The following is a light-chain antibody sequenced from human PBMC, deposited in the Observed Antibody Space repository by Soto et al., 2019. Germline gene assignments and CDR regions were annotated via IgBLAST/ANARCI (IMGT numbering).Light chain of an antibody. CDR3: QKYTNVPA. CDR1: QGISNY. J-gene: IGKJ4*01. V-gene: IGKV1-27*01. CDR2: AAS. Sequence: DIQMTQSPSSLSASVGDRVTITCRASQGISNYLAWYQQIPGKVPKLLISAASTLQSGVPSRFSGSGSGTDFTLTISSLQAEDVANYYCQKYTNVPAFGGGTKVEIK.